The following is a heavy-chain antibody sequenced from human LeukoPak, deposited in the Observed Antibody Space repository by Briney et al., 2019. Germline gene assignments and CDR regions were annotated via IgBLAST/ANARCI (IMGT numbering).Heavy chain of an antibody. J-gene: IGHJ6*03. D-gene: IGHD3-10*01. V-gene: IGHV3-30*02. CDR2: IRYDGNNK. Sequence: GGSLRLSCAASGFTFSTYGMHWVRQAPGKGLEWVAFIRYDGNNKYYADSVKGRFTISRDNSKNTLYLQMNSLRAEDTAAYYCARTHGSGSLYKYYYYYMDVWGKGTTVTVSS. CDR3: ARTHGSGSLYKYYYYYMDV. CDR1: GFTFSTYG.